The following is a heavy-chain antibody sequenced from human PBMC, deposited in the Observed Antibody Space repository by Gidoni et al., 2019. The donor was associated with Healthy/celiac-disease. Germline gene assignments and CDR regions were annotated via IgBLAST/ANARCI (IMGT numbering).Heavy chain of an antibody. Sequence: VQLVESGGGLVQPGGSLRLSCAASGFTFSSYWMHWVRQAPGKGLVWVSRINSDGSSTSYADSVKGRFTISRDNAKNTLYLQMNSLRAEDTAVYYCARDLSYGYAWYYYYGMDVWGQGTTVTVSS. V-gene: IGHV3-74*01. CDR3: ARDLSYGYAWYYYYGMDV. D-gene: IGHD5-18*01. J-gene: IGHJ6*02. CDR2: INSDGSST. CDR1: GFTFSSYW.